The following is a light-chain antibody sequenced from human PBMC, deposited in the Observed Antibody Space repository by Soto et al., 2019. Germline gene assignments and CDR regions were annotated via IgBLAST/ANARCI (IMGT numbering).Light chain of an antibody. CDR2: DAS. Sequence: EIVLTQSPGTLSLSPGERATLFCRASQSVSSNYLAWFQQKPGQAPRLLIYDASGRATGIPDRFSGSGSGTDFTLTISRLEPEDLAVYYCQQFGSSVTFGPGTKVDIK. J-gene: IGKJ3*01. CDR3: QQFGSSVT. CDR1: QSVSSNY. V-gene: IGKV3-20*01.